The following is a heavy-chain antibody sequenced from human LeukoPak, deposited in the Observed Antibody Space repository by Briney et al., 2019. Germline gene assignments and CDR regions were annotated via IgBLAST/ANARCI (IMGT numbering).Heavy chain of an antibody. J-gene: IGHJ4*02. CDR3: AGGKDARIAVAGPFDY. Sequence: PGGSLRLSCAASGFTFGSCAMSWVRQAPGKGLEWVSVISNSGGNTYYADSVKGRFTISRDNSKNTLYLQMNSLRAEDTAVYYCAGGKDARIAVAGPFDYWGQGTLVTVSS. CDR2: ISNSGGNT. D-gene: IGHD6-19*01. CDR1: GFTFGSCA. V-gene: IGHV3-23*01.